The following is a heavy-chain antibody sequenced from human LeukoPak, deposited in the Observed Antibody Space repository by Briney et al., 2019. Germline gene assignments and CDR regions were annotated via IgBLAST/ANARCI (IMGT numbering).Heavy chain of an antibody. CDR1: GYNLTGYY. J-gene: IGHJ4*02. Sequence: ASVKVSCKASGYNLTGYYMHWVRQAPGQGLEWMGRINPNSGGTKYAQKFRGRVTMTRDTSISTAYMELSRLRSDDTAVYYCARGWIQLWLYYWGQGTLVTVSS. CDR2: INPNSGGT. CDR3: ARGWIQLWLYY. V-gene: IGHV1-2*06. D-gene: IGHD5-18*01.